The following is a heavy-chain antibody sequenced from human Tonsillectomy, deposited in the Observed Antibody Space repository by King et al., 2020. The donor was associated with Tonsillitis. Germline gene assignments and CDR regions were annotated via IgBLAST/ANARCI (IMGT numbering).Heavy chain of an antibody. V-gene: IGHV3-7*01. D-gene: IGHD5-12*01. CDR2: IKQDGSEK. Sequence: VQLVESGGGLVQPGGSLRLSCAASGFTFSSYWMSWVRQAPRKGLEWVANIKQDGSEKNYVDSVKGRFTVSRDNAKNSLYLQMNSLRAEDTAVYYCARGRGYSGYNPFWGQGTLVTVSS. J-gene: IGHJ4*02. CDR1: GFTFSSYW. CDR3: ARGRGYSGYNPF.